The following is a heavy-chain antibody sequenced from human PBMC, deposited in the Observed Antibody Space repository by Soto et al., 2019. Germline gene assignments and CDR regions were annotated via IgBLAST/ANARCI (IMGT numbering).Heavy chain of an antibody. CDR1: GGTFSSYT. J-gene: IGHJ4*02. D-gene: IGHD6-13*01. CDR2: IIPILGIA. CDR3: ARDRAGAGTPFGY. V-gene: IGHV1-69*08. Sequence: QVQLVQSGAEVKKPGSSVKVSCKASGGTFSSYTISWVRQAPGQGLEWMGRIIPILGIANYAQKFQGRVTLSADKSTSTAYMELSSLRSEGTAVYYCARDRAGAGTPFGYWGQGNLVTVSS.